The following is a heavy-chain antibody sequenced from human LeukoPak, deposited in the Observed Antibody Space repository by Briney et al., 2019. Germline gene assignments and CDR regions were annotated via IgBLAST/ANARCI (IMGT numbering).Heavy chain of an antibody. CDR2: INHSGST. J-gene: IGHJ6*03. CDR3: ARGIFWRTGLYSSGYYNRNYYMDV. CDR1: GGSFSGYY. V-gene: IGHV4-34*01. Sequence: KASETLSLTCAVYGGSFSGYYWSWIRQPPGKGLEWIGEINHSGSTNYNPSLKSRVTISVDTSKNQFSLKLSSVTAADTAVYYCARGIFWRTGLYSSGYYNRNYYMDVWGKGTTVTVSS. D-gene: IGHD3-22*01.